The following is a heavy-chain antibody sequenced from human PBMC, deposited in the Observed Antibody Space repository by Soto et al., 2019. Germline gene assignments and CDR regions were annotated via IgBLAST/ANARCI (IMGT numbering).Heavy chain of an antibody. CDR2: ISGSGGST. J-gene: IGHJ4*02. Sequence: PGGSLRLSCEASGFTFSSYAMSWVRQAPGKGLEWVSAISGSGGSTYYADSVKGRFTISRDNSKNTLYLQMNSLRAEDTAVYYCAKVPRSYYSYYFDYWGQGTLVTVSS. CDR1: GFTFSSYA. V-gene: IGHV3-23*01. CDR3: AKVPRSYYSYYFDY. D-gene: IGHD3-10*01.